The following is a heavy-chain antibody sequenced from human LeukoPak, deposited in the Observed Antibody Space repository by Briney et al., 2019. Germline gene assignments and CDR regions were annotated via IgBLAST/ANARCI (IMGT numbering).Heavy chain of an antibody. CDR1: GGSISSYY. Sequence: SETLSLTCTVSGGSISSYYWSWIRQPPGKGLEWIGYIYTSGSTNYNPSLKSRVTISVDTPKNQFSLKLSSVTAADTAVYYCARHGRSATYYYYYYMDVWGKGTTVTVSS. CDR3: ARHGRSATYYYYYYMDV. CDR2: IYTSGST. V-gene: IGHV4-4*09. J-gene: IGHJ6*03.